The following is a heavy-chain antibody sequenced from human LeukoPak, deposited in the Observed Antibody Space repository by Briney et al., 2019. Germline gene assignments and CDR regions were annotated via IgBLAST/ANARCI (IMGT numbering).Heavy chain of an antibody. D-gene: IGHD2-15*01. V-gene: IGHV1-3*03. CDR3: ARDERYCSGGSCSDYGDYGGYFDY. Sequence: ASVKVSCKASGYTSTSYAMHWVRQAPGQRLEWMGWINAGNGNTKYSQEFQGRVTITRDTSASTAYMELSSLRSEDMAVYYCARDERYCSGGSCSDYGDYGGYFDYWGQGTLVTVSS. CDR1: GYTSTSYA. CDR2: INAGNGNT. J-gene: IGHJ4*02.